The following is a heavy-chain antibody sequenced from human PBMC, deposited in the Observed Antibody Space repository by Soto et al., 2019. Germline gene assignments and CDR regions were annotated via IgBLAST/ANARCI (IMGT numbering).Heavy chain of an antibody. CDR2: ISYDGSNK. J-gene: IGHJ4*02. V-gene: IGHV3-30*18. CDR1: GFTFSSYG. Sequence: QVQLVESGGGVVQPGRSLRLSCAASGFTFSSYGMHWVRQAPGKGLEWVAVISYDGSNKYYADSVKGRFTISRDNYKNTLYLQMNSLRAEDTAVYYCAKDHSGYWGQGTLVTVSS. CDR3: AKDHSGY.